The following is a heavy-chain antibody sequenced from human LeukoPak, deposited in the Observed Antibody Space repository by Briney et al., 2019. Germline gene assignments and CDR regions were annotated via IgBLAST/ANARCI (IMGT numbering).Heavy chain of an antibody. D-gene: IGHD3-9*01. Sequence: SQTLSLTCAVSGGSISSGGYSWSWIRQPPGKGLEWIGYIYHSGSTYYNPSLKSRVTISVDRSKNQFSLKLSSVTAADTAVCYCAGGTGYGIYYFDYWGQGTLVTVSS. CDR3: AGGTGYGIYYFDY. V-gene: IGHV4-30-2*01. CDR2: IYHSGST. CDR1: GGSISSGGYS. J-gene: IGHJ4*02.